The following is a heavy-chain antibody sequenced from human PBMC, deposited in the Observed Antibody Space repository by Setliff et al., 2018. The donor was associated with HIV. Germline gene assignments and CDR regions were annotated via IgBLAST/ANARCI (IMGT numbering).Heavy chain of an antibody. J-gene: IGHJ6*02. Sequence: VSGPTLVNPTQTLTLTCTFSGFSLSTSGMCVSWIRQPPGKALEWLARIDWDDDKKYNPSLKTRLIIAKDTAKNQVVLTMTNMDPLDTATYYCARRPRYYSGLDVWGQGTTVTVSS. CDR3: ARRPRYYSGLDV. V-gene: IGHV2-70*11. CDR1: GFSLSTSGMC. CDR2: IDWDDDK.